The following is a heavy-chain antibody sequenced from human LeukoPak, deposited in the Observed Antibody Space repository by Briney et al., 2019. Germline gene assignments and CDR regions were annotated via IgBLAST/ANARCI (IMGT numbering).Heavy chain of an antibody. CDR2: ISSSGNTM. D-gene: IGHD1-26*01. CDR1: GFTVSSNY. J-gene: IGHJ4*02. CDR3: ARTYRYSGSPLDY. V-gene: IGHV3-48*01. Sequence: PGGSLRLSCAASGFTVSSNYMSWVRQAPGRGLEWVSYISSSGNTMYYADSVKGRFTISRDNSKNTLYLQMNSLRAEDTAVYYCARTYRYSGSPLDYWGQGTLVTVSS.